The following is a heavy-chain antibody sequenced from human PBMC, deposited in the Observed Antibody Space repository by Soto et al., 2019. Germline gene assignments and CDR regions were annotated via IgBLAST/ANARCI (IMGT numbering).Heavy chain of an antibody. CDR1: DVSITSSSYL. Sequence: QPLLQESGPGLVRPSETLSLSCSVSDVSITSSSYLWGWIRQSPEKGLEWIGTLFYSGNIDYNPSLKTRVAISADTSKNQVSLRLTSVTAADTAVYYCARVPRIFCYFDIWGQGILVTVSS. V-gene: IGHV4-39*01. CDR2: LFYSGNI. J-gene: IGHJ4*02. CDR3: ARVPRIFCYFDI. D-gene: IGHD3-3*01.